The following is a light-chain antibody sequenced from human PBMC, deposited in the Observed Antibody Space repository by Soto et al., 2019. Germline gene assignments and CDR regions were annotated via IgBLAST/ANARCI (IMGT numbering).Light chain of an antibody. J-gene: IGKJ2*01. V-gene: IGKV2-30*01. CDR3: LQGTHWPPYT. Sequence: DVVMTQSPLSLPVTLGQPASISCRSSQSLVYSDGNTYLNWFHQRPGQSPRRLIYRVSDRDSGVPDRFSGSGSGTDFTLKISRVEAEDVRIYYCLQGTHWPPYTFGQGTKLEIK. CDR1: QSLVYSDGNTY. CDR2: RVS.